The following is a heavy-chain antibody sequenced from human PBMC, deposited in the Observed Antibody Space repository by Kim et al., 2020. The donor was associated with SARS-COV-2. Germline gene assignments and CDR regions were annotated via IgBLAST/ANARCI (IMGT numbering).Heavy chain of an antibody. Sequence: DSVKCRFTISRDDSKNTLYLQRNSLRAEDAAVYYCAKRQQLVQYCYGMDVWGQGTTVTVSS. J-gene: IGHJ6*02. D-gene: IGHD6-13*01. CDR3: AKRQQLVQYCYGMDV. V-gene: IGHV3-23*01.